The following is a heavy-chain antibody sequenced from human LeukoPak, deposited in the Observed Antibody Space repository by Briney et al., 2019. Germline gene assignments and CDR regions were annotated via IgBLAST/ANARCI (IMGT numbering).Heavy chain of an antibody. CDR3: ARGRHRFGDLDY. CDR1: GFSFSSTW. D-gene: IGHD3-10*01. V-gene: IGHV3-74*01. Sequence: GGSLRLSCAASGFSFSSTWMHWVRQVPGKGLEWISRINSDGSSSIYADSVKGRFTISRDNTKNTLYLQMNSLRAEDTAMYYCARGRHRFGDLDYWGQGTLVTVSS. J-gene: IGHJ4*02. CDR2: INSDGSSS.